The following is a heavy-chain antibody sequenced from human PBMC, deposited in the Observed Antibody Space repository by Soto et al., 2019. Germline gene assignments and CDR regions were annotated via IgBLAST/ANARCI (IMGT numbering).Heavy chain of an antibody. CDR3: ARDQSGSHHGMDV. CDR1: GFTFSSYG. D-gene: IGHD6-13*01. Sequence: PGGSLRLSCAASGFTFSSYGMHWVRQAPGKGLEWVAIIWYDGSNKSYRDSVRGRFTISRDNSKNTLYLQMNSLRAEDTAVYYCARDQSGSHHGMDVWGQGTTVTVSS. V-gene: IGHV3-33*01. CDR2: IWYDGSNK. J-gene: IGHJ6*02.